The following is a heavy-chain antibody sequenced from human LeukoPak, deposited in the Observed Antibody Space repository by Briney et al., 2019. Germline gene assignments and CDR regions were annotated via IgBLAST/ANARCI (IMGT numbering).Heavy chain of an antibody. CDR3: ARDPTPARSSSWPSGFDP. D-gene: IGHD6-13*01. J-gene: IGHJ5*02. CDR2: IIPIFGTA. V-gene: IGHV1-69*05. Sequence: GSSVKVSCMAYGGTLSSYAISWVRQAPGQGLEWMGGIIPIFGTANYAQKFQGRVTITTDESTSTAYMELSSLRSEDAAVYHCARDPTPARSSSWPSGFDPWGQGTLVAVSS. CDR1: GGTLSSYA.